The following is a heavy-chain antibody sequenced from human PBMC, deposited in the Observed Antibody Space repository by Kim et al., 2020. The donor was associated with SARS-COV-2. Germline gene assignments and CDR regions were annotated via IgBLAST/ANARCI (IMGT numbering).Heavy chain of an antibody. D-gene: IGHD3-3*01. Sequence: KSRVTISVDTSKNQFSLKLSSVTAADTAVYYCAASDRDFWSGYYVNGFDPWGQGTLVTVSS. V-gene: IGHV4-59*01. J-gene: IGHJ5*02. CDR3: AASDRDFWSGYYVNGFDP.